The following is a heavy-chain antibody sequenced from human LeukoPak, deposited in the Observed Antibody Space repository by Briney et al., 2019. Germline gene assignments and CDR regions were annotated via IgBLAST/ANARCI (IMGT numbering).Heavy chain of an antibody. CDR2: INAGNGNT. D-gene: IGHD5-18*01. V-gene: IGHV1-3*01. CDR1: GYTFTSYA. Sequence: ASVKVSCKASGYTFTSYAMHWVRQAPGQRLEWIRWINAGNGNTKYSQNFQGRVTITRDTSASTAYMVLSSLRSEDTAVYYCARDLRGYSYGYPGYWGQGTLVTVSS. J-gene: IGHJ4*02. CDR3: ARDLRGYSYGYPGY.